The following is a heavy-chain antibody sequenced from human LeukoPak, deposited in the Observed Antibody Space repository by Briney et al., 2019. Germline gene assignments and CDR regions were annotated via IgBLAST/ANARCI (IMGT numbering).Heavy chain of an antibody. D-gene: IGHD5-24*01. Sequence: GGSLRLSCAASGFTFSNSALSWVRQAPGKGLEWVSDISGSGGSTYYADSVKGRFTISRDNSKNTLYLQMNSLRAEDTAVYYCASLTEWLPRPFDYWGQGTLVTVSS. CDR1: GFTFSNSA. CDR3: ASLTEWLPRPFDY. V-gene: IGHV3-23*01. CDR2: ISGSGGST. J-gene: IGHJ4*02.